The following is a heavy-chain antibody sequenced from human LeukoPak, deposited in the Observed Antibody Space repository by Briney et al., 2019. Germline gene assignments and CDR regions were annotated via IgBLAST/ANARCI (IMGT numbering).Heavy chain of an antibody. D-gene: IGHD3-10*01. CDR1: GDSINSYY. V-gene: IGHV4-59*12. J-gene: IGHJ5*02. CDR3: ARDRHGSGSAHSFDP. CDR2: IYYSGST. Sequence: SETLSLTCNVSGDSINSYYWSWIRQPPGKELEWIGYIYYSGSTNYNPSLKSRVTISVDTSKNQFSLKLSSVTAADTAVYYCARDRHGSGSAHSFDPWGQGTLVTVSS.